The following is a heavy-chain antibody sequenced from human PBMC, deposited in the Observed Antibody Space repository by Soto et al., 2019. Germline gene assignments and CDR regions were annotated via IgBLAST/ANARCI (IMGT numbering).Heavy chain of an antibody. CDR2: IIPMLGTT. Sequence: QVQLVQSGAEVKKPGSSVKVSCRTSGGTRYAVDWGRQAPGQGLEWMGGIIPMLGTTNYAENFQGRVTITADESASTAYMELRSLRSDDAGVYYCASELEGDFEVWGHGTTVTVSA. J-gene: IGHJ3*01. D-gene: IGHD1-1*01. V-gene: IGHV1-69*01. CDR1: GGTRYA. CDR3: ASELEGDFEV.